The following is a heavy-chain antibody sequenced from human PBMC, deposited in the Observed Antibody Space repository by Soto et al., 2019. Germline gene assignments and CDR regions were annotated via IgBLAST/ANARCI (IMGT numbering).Heavy chain of an antibody. D-gene: IGHD5-18*01. Sequence: SETLSLTCAVYGGSFSGYYWSWIRQPPGKGLEWIGEINHSGSTNYNPSLKSRVTISVDTSKNQFSLKLSSVTAADTAVYYCARVTRGHNYYYGMDVWGQGTTVTVSS. CDR2: INHSGST. V-gene: IGHV4-34*01. J-gene: IGHJ6*02. CDR3: ARVTRGHNYYYGMDV. CDR1: GGSFSGYY.